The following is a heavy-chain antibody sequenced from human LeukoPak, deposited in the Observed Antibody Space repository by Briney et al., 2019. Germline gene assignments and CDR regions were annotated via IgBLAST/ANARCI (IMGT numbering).Heavy chain of an antibody. V-gene: IGHV4-59*01. CDR3: ARVWMVATTYYYYGMDV. CDR1: GGSISSYY. J-gene: IGHJ6*02. CDR2: INYSGST. D-gene: IGHD5-24*01. Sequence: PSETLSLTCTASGGSISSYYWSWIRQPPGKGLEWIGYINYSGSTNYNASPKSGVIISVKTTTNKSSLLLSYVLAADTAVYYCARVWMVATTYYYYGMDVWGQGTTVTVSS.